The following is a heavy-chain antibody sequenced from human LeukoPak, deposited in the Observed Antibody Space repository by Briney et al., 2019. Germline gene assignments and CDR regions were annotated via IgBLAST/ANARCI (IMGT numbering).Heavy chain of an antibody. CDR1: GGSISSGGYS. V-gene: IGHV4-30-4*07. Sequence: PSETLSLTCAVSGGSISSGGYSWSWIRQPPGKGLEWIGYIYYSGSTYYNPSLRSRVSISIDKSKNQFSLKLSSVTAADTAFYYCARDGIGSSTPFDYWGQGTLVTVSS. CDR3: ARDGIGSSTPFDY. D-gene: IGHD6-6*01. CDR2: IYYSGST. J-gene: IGHJ4*02.